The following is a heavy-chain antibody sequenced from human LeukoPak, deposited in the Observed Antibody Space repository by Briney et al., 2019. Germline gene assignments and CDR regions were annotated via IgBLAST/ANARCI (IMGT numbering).Heavy chain of an antibody. CDR3: ASAEGDS. V-gene: IGHV3-23*01. J-gene: IGHJ5*01. CDR1: ASTFSNFA. CDR2: ISADGADT. Sequence: GGSLRLSCAASASTFSNFAMTWVRQAPGKGLEWVSSISADGADTYYADSVKGRFTISRDNSKNTLYLQMFSLRVEDTAVYFCASAEGDSWGQGTLVTVS.